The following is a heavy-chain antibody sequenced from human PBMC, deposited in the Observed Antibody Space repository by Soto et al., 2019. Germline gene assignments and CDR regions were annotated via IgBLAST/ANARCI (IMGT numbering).Heavy chain of an antibody. V-gene: IGHV1-69*06. D-gene: IGHD2-21*01. J-gene: IGHJ6*02. CDR3: VRDPVDLFGYLDV. Sequence: QEELVQSGAEVKKPGSSVNVSCKASGGTFASYSITWLRQAPGQRLEWMGEIIPLMRTVNYAQKFQDRVTITGDRSTSTVYMALNSLRADDTAVYYCVRDPVDLFGYLDVWGQGTTVTVSS. CDR1: GGTFASYS. CDR2: IIPLMRTV.